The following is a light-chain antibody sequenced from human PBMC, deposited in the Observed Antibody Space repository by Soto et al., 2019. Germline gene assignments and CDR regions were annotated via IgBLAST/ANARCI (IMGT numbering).Light chain of an antibody. Sequence: QSVLTQPPSVSAAPGQKVTISCSGSSSNIGNNYVSWYQQLPGTAPKLLIYENNKRPSGIPDRFSGSKSGTSATLGITGLQTGDEADYYCGTWDSNLSAGVFGGGTKLTV. V-gene: IGLV1-51*02. J-gene: IGLJ2*01. CDR3: GTWDSNLSAGV. CDR2: ENN. CDR1: SSNIGNNY.